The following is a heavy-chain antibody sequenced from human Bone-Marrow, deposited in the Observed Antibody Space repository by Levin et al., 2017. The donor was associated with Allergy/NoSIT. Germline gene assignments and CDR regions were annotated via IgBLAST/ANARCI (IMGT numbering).Heavy chain of an antibody. CDR1: GFVFSSYG. D-gene: IGHD3-3*01. Sequence: GGSLRLSCEGSGFVFSSYGIHWVRQAPGKGLEWVAVVSYDGRNKFYADSVQGRFTISRDSSRDTVYLQMNSLRPEDTAVYYCAKDKGLLEGGGLDVWGQGTTLIVSS. V-gene: IGHV3-30*18. J-gene: IGHJ6*02. CDR2: VSYDGRNK. CDR3: AKDKGLLEGGGLDV.